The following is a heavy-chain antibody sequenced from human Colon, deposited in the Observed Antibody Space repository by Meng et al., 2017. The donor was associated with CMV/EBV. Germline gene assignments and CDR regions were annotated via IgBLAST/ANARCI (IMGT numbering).Heavy chain of an antibody. J-gene: IGHJ4*02. V-gene: IGHV3-30*02. CDR1: GFTFSTYG. CDR2: IRYDGTNK. CDR3: AKQIVGEEGYFDY. Sequence: GGSLRLSCVASGFTFSTYGMHWVRQAPGKGLEWVAFIRYDGTNKYYVDSVKGRFTISRDNSKNTLFLQMNSLGADDTAVYYCAKQIVGEEGYFDYWGQGTLVTVSS. D-gene: IGHD1-26*01.